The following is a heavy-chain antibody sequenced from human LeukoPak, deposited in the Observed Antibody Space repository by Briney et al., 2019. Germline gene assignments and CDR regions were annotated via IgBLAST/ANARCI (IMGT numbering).Heavy chain of an antibody. J-gene: IGHJ6*03. CDR3: ATTRIAATGTWYYYMDV. CDR2: INHSGST. CDR1: GGSSSGYF. D-gene: IGHD6-13*01. Sequence: SETLSLTCAVYGGSSSGYFGTWIRQPPGKGLEWIGEINHSGSTNYNPPLKSRVTISIGTSKNQFSLKLRSVTAADTAVYYCATTRIAATGTWYYYMDVWGKGTTVTVSS. V-gene: IGHV4-34*01.